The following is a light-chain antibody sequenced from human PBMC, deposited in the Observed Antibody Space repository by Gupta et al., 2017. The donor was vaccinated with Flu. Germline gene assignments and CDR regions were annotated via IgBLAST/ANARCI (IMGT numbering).Light chain of an antibody. CDR1: QSVVFSSNSKID. J-gene: IGKJ4*01. CDR2: WAS. Sequence: CKSSQSVVFSSNSKIDLAWYQQKAGQPPKLLMYWASTRKSRVPDRFSGSGSGTNYTLTINSLQAEDVAVYYCQQYYTTPALTFGGGTKVEIK. V-gene: IGKV4-1*01. CDR3: QQYYTTPALT.